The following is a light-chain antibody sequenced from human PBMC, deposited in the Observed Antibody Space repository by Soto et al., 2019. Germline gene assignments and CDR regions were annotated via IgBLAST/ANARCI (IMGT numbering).Light chain of an antibody. J-gene: IGLJ1*01. V-gene: IGLV1-40*01. Sequence: SALTQSPSVSGAPGQRVTLSCTGNSSNIGAGYDVHWYKQLPGTAPKVLMYGNDNRPLGVPDRFSGSKSGSSGSLVISGLQAEDEADYYCQSYDSSLSRFVFGNGTKVTVL. CDR3: QSYDSSLSRFV. CDR2: GND. CDR1: SSNIGAGYD.